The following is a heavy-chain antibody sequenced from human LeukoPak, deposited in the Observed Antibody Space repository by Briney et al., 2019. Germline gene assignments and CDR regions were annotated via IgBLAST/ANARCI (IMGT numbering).Heavy chain of an antibody. CDR2: ISSSSSYI. V-gene: IGHV3-21*01. J-gene: IGHJ6*02. CDR1: GFTFSSYS. D-gene: IGHD1-26*01. CDR3: TVPRIVGATPGLYYGMDV. Sequence: GGSQRLSCAASGFTFSSYSMNWVRQAPGKGLEWVSSISSSSSYIYYADSVKGRFTISRDNAKNSLYLQMNSLRAEDTAVYYCTVPRIVGATPGLYYGMDVWGQGTTVTVSS.